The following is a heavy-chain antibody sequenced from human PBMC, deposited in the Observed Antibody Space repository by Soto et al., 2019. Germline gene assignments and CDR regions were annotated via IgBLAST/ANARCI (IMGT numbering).Heavy chain of an antibody. CDR2: IYYSGST. D-gene: IGHD6-6*01. Sequence: SETLALTCTVSGGAISSYYWSWIRQPPGKGLEWIGYIYYSGSTNYNPSLKSRVTISVDTSKNQFSLKLSSVTAADTAVYYCARVGSSDWIDRWGQGTLVTVSS. CDR1: GGAISSYY. V-gene: IGHV4-59*01. CDR3: ARVGSSDWIDR. J-gene: IGHJ5*02.